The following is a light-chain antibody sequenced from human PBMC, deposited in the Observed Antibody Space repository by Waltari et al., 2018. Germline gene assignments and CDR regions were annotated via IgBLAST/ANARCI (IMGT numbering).Light chain of an antibody. J-gene: IGLJ1*01. CDR1: ALPKQY. V-gene: IGLV3-25*03. CDR2: KDS. CDR3: QSADSSGTYKV. Sequence: SYELTQPPSVSVSPGQTARITCSGDALPKQYAYWYQQKPGQAPVLVIYKDSERPSGIPARFSGSSSGTTVTLTISGGQAEDEADYYCQSADSSGTYKVFGTGTKVTVL.